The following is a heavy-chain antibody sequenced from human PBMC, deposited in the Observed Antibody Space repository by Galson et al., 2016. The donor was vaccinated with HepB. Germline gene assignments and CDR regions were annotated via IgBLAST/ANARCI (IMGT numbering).Heavy chain of an antibody. V-gene: IGHV3-23*01. Sequence: SLRLSCAVSGFTFNSYAMTWVRQAPGKGLEWVSGISGSGGSTYYADSVKGRFTISRDNSKNTLYLQMNSLRAEDTAVYYCAKGGVPAVYYYYYGMDVWGQGTKVTVSS. CDR1: GFTFNSYA. CDR3: AKGGVPAVYYYYYGMDV. J-gene: IGHJ6*02. D-gene: IGHD2-2*01. CDR2: ISGSGGST.